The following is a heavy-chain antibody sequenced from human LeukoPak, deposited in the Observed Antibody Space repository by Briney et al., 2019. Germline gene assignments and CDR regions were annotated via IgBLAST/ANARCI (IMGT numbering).Heavy chain of an antibody. CDR1: GDSVSSKNGA. V-gene: IGHV6-1*01. J-gene: IGHJ5*01. CDR2: SYYRSKWYE. D-gene: IGHD6-19*01. Sequence: SQTLSLTCAISGDSVSSKNGAWNWIRQSPSRGLEWLGRSYYRSKWYEEYPGSVKGQVTISPDTSKNQFSLHVYSVTPEDTAVYYCARDLGTSGWYTFDFWGQGTLVTVSS. CDR3: ARDLGTSGWYTFDF.